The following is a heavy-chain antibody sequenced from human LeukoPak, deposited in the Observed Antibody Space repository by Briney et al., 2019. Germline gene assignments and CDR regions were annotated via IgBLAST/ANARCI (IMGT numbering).Heavy chain of an antibody. Sequence: SETLSLTCTVPGGSISSGSYYWSWIRQPAGKGLEWIGRIYPSGSTNYNPSLKSRVTISVDTSKNQFPLKLSSVTAADTAVYYCARLRITMVRGVIITDGMDVWGQGTTVTVSS. CDR3: ARLRITMVRGVIITDGMDV. CDR2: IYPSGST. CDR1: GGSISSGSYY. V-gene: IGHV4-61*02. D-gene: IGHD3-10*01. J-gene: IGHJ6*02.